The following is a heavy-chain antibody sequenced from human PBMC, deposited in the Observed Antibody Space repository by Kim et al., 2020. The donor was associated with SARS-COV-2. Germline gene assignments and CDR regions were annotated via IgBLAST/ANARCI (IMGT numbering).Heavy chain of an antibody. V-gene: IGHV4-59*01. CDR3: ARKGSYSDY. J-gene: IGHJ4*02. CDR2: GAP. Sequence: GAPNYNPSLKSRVPISVDPSKNQFSLKLSSVTAADTAVYYCARKGSYSDYWGQGTLVTVSS.